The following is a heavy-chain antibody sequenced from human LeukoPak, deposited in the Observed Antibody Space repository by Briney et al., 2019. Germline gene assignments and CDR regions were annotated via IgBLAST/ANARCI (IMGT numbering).Heavy chain of an antibody. J-gene: IGHJ6*02. CDR3: ARPLEGVVTYYYYYGMDV. V-gene: IGHV3-30*19. CDR1: GFTFSSYG. Sequence: PGGSLRLSCAASGFTFSSYGMHWVRQAPGKGLEWVAVISYDGSNKYYADSVKGRFTISRDNSKNTLYLQMNSLRAEDTAVYYCARPLEGVVTYYYYYGMDVWGQGTTVTVSS. D-gene: IGHD3-3*01. CDR2: ISYDGSNK.